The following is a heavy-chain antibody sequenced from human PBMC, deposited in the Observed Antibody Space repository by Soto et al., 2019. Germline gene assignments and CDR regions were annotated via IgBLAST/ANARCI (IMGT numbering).Heavy chain of an antibody. D-gene: IGHD6-13*01. V-gene: IGHV3-23*01. J-gene: IGHJ5*02. CDR1: GFTFSSYA. CDR3: ARVSSSWYP. Sequence: GGSLRLSCAASGFTFSSYAMSWVRQAPGKGLEWVSRINSNGGSTYYADSVKGRFTISRDNAKNTLYLQMNSLRAEDTAVYYCARVSSSWYPWGQGTQVTVSS. CDR2: INSNGGST.